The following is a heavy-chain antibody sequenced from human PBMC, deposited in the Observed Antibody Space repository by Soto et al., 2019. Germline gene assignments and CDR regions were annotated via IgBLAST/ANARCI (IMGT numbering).Heavy chain of an antibody. CDR1: GGSISSGGYY. CDR2: VYYNGNT. D-gene: IGHD2-15*01. V-gene: IGHV4-31*03. J-gene: IGHJ5*02. CDR3: ARCSLVVIPVPGFDP. Sequence: SETLSLTCTVSGGSISSGGYYWSWVRQHPGRGLEWIGYVYYNGNTYYNPSLKSRVTVSVDTSKNQFSLNVRSVTAADTAVYYCARCSLVVIPVPGFDPWGLGTLVTVSS.